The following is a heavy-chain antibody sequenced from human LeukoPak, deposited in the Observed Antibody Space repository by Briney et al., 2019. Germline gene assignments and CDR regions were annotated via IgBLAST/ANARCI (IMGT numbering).Heavy chain of an antibody. Sequence: GGSLRLSCAASGFTFSSYAMSWVRQSPGKGREWVSGISGSGGSTYYAASVKGRFTISRDNSKNTLYLQMNRLRAEDPAVYYCAKGSGVLIPYDYWGQGPLVPVSS. D-gene: IGHD1-26*01. V-gene: IGHV3-23*01. CDR3: AKGSGVLIPYDY. CDR1: GFTFSSYA. J-gene: IGHJ4*02. CDR2: ISGSGGST.